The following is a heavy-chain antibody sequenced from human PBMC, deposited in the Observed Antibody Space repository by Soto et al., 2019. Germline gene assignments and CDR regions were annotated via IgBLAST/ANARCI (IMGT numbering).Heavy chain of an antibody. CDR3: AKDASMTNGWYHFEC. CDR1: GFTFSHFA. CDR2: LNDRGDTT. D-gene: IGHD6-19*01. J-gene: IGHJ4*01. V-gene: IGHV3-23*01. Sequence: GGSLRVSCAASGFTFSHFAMGSVRQAPGKGLKWASVLNDRGDTTYYTDSVKGRFTISRDNSKNTLYLPMNSLRAEDTAVYYFAKDASMTNGWYHFECWG.